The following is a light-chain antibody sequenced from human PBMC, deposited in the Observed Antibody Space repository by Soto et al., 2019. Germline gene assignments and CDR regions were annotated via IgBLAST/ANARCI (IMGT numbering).Light chain of an antibody. Sequence: DTVLTQSPGTLSLSPGERATLSCRASQSVGTYLAWYQQKPGQAPRLLIYDASNRATGIPARFSGSGSGTDFTLTISSLEPEDFAVYYCQQRSNWPRTFGQGTKVDIK. V-gene: IGKV3-11*01. J-gene: IGKJ1*01. CDR3: QQRSNWPRT. CDR2: DAS. CDR1: QSVGTY.